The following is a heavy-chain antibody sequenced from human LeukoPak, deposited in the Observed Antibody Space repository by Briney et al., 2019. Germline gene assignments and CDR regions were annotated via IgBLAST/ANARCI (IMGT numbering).Heavy chain of an antibody. J-gene: IGHJ4*02. V-gene: IGHV3-7*01. CDR2: IKRDGSEK. CDR3: ARDRYNWGTNDY. CDR1: GFTFSTYW. Sequence: PGGSLRLSCAASGFTFSTYWMTRVRQAPGKGLEWVANIKRDGSEKNYVDSVKGRFTISRDNAENSLYLQMNSLRAEDTAVYYCARDRYNWGTNDYWGQGTLVTVSS. D-gene: IGHD1-20*01.